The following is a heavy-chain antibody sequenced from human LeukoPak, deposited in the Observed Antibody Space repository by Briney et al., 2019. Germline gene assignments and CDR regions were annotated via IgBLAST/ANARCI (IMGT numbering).Heavy chain of an antibody. CDR1: GFTFSSYE. CDR2: ISSSGSTI. Sequence: GGSLRLSCAASGFTFSSYEMNWVRQAPGKGLEWVSYISSSGSTIYYADSVKGRFTISRDNAKNSLYLQMNSLRAEDTAVYYWASVVEMATISAWGQGTLVTVSS. V-gene: IGHV3-48*03. D-gene: IGHD5-24*01. CDR3: ASVVEMATISA. J-gene: IGHJ5*02.